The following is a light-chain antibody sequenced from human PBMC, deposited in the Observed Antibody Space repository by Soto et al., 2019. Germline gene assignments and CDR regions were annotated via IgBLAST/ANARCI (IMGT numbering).Light chain of an antibody. CDR2: GAS. Sequence: QMTQSPSSLSASVGDRVTITCRASQDIGNALNWYQQKPEKAPRRLIYGASSLQSGVPSRFSGSGSGTQFTLTISSLQPEDFATYYGLQHNTYPVTFGPGTKVDIK. V-gene: IGKV1-17*01. CDR3: LQHNTYPVT. CDR1: QDIGNA. J-gene: IGKJ3*01.